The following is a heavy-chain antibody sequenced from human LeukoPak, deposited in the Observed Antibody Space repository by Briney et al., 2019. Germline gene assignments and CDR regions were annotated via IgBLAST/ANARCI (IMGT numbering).Heavy chain of an antibody. J-gene: IGHJ6*02. CDR2: IYYRGST. V-gene: IGHV4-59*08. CDR3: ARQGIPYYYYGMDV. Sequence: SETLSLTCTVSGGSISSYYWSWIRQPPGKGLEGIGYIYYRGSTNYHPSLKSRVTISVDTSKNQFSLKLSSVTAADTAVYYCARQGIPYYYYGMDVWGQGTTVTVSS. CDR1: GGSISSYY. D-gene: IGHD6-13*01.